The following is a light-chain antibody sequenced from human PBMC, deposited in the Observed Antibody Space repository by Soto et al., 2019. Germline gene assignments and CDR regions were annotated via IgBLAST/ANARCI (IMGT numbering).Light chain of an antibody. CDR3: CSYTTYTTVV. Sequence: QSALTQPASVSGSPGQSITISCTGSIDDVGGYDFVSWYQQHPGKVPKLIIYDVNNRPSGVSDRFSGSKSGYTATLTISGLQADDEADYYCCSYTTYTTVVFGGGTKVTVL. V-gene: IGLV2-14*01. CDR2: DVN. CDR1: IDDVGGYDF. J-gene: IGLJ3*02.